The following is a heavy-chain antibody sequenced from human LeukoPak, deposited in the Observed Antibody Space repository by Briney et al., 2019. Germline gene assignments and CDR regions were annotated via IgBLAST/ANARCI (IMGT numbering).Heavy chain of an antibody. CDR1: GFTFSSYW. V-gene: IGHV3-7*01. Sequence: GGSLRLSCAASGFTFSSYWMSWVRQAPGKGLEWVANIKQDGSEKYYVDSVKGRFTISRDNAKNSLYLQMNSLRAEDTAVYYCARDSSGYYPWDAFDIWGQGTMVTVSS. D-gene: IGHD3-22*01. CDR3: ARDSSGYYPWDAFDI. J-gene: IGHJ3*02. CDR2: IKQDGSEK.